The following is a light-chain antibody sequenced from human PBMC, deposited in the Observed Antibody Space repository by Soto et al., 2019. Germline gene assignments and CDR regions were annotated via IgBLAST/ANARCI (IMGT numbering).Light chain of an antibody. CDR2: GAS. Sequence: EIVLTQSPGTLSLSPGERATLSCRASQSVSSSYLAWYQQKPGQAPRLLIYGASNRDTGIPDRFSGSGSGTDFTLTISRLEPEDFAVYYCQQYGSSPPITFGQGTRLEIK. V-gene: IGKV3-20*01. CDR1: QSVSSSY. J-gene: IGKJ5*01. CDR3: QQYGSSPPIT.